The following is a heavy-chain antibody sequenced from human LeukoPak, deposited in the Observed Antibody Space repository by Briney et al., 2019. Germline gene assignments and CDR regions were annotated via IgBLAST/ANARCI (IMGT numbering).Heavy chain of an antibody. CDR3: AVLPSYYDSSGYYY. V-gene: IGHV3-66*01. Sequence: GGSLRLSCAASGFTVSSSYMSWVRQAPGKGLEWVSVIYSGGSTYYADSVKGRFTISRDNSKNTLYLQMNSLRAEDTAVYYCAVLPSYYDSSGYYYWGQGTLVTVSS. J-gene: IGHJ4*02. CDR1: GFTVSSSY. D-gene: IGHD3-22*01. CDR2: IYSGGST.